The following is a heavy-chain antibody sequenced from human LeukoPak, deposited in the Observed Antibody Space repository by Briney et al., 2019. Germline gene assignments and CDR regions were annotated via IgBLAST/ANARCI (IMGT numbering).Heavy chain of an antibody. D-gene: IGHD6-19*01. J-gene: IGHJ4*02. CDR2: MRPTDAYT. CDR1: GFSLTNNY. CDR3: EREGAVDLKHFDF. V-gene: IGHV1-46*01. Sequence: ASVKVSCKASGFSLTNNYMHWVRQAPGQGLEWMGYMRPTDAYTGYAPKFQGRVTVTRDTSTNTIYMELSSLRSDDTAVYYCEREGAVDLKHFDFWGQGTLVIVSS.